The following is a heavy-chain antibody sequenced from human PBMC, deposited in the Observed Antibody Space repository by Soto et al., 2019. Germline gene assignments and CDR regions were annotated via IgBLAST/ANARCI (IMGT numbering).Heavy chain of an antibody. CDR1: GYTFTSYA. J-gene: IGHJ4*02. V-gene: IGHV1-3*01. CDR2: INAGNGNT. Sequence: ASVKVSCKASGYTFTSYAMHWVRQAPGQRLEWMGWINAGNGNTKYSQKFQGRVTITRDTSASTAYMELNSLRAEDTAVYYCARDRPYSSSSLGYFDYWGQGTLVTVSS. D-gene: IGHD6-6*01. CDR3: ARDRPYSSSSLGYFDY.